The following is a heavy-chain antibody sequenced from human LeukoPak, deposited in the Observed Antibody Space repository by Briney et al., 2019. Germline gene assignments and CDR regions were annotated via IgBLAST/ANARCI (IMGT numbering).Heavy chain of an antibody. CDR1: GYTFTSYD. D-gene: IGHD3-10*01. J-gene: IGHJ3*02. CDR3: ARGSITMVRGVRSDAFDI. CDR2: MNPNSGNT. V-gene: IGHV1-8*01. Sequence: ASVKVSCKASGYTFTSYDINWVRQATGQGLEWMGWMNPNSGNTGYAQEFQGRVTMTRNTSISTAYMELSSLRSEDTAVYYRARGSITMVRGVRSDAFDIWGQGTMVTVSS.